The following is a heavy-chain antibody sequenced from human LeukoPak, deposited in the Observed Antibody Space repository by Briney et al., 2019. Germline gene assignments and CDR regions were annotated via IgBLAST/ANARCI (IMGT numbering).Heavy chain of an antibody. Sequence: PGGSLRLSCAASGFTFSSYGMHWVRQAPGKGLEWVAVISYDGSNKYFADSVKGRFTISRDNSKNTLLLQMNSLRAEDTAVYYCARESGGTSPYWYFDLWGRGTLVTVSS. J-gene: IGHJ2*01. CDR1: GFTFSSYG. CDR2: ISYDGSNK. V-gene: IGHV3-30*03. D-gene: IGHD1-7*01. CDR3: ARESGGTSPYWYFDL.